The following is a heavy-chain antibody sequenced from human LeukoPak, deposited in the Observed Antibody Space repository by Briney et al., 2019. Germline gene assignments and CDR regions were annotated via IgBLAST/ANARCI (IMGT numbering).Heavy chain of an antibody. CDR3: ARDSDSPPGAFDI. D-gene: IGHD2-21*01. CDR2: ISAVGGRT. V-gene: IGHV3-23*01. Sequence: GGSLRLSCAASGFTISSYAMSWVRQAPGKGLEWVSTISAVGGRTYYADSVKGRFTISRDNAKNSLFLQMNSLRAEDTAVYYCARDSDSPPGAFDIWGQGTMVTVSS. CDR1: GFTISSYA. J-gene: IGHJ3*02.